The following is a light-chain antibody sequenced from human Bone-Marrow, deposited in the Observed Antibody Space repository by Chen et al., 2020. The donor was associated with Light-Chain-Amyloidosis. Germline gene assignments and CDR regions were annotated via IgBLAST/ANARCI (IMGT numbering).Light chain of an antibody. CDR1: SGAVGTYHF. CDR2: AVS. Sequence: QPALTKPPSVPGSPGLPTTTPCTGPSGAVGTYHFFSWYQQHPGKAPKVMIYAVSNRPSGVSNRFSGSKSGNTASLTISGLQAEDEADYYCSSFTSSSSYVFGPGTKVTVL. CDR3: SSFTSSSSYV. J-gene: IGLJ1*01. V-gene: IGLV2-14*01.